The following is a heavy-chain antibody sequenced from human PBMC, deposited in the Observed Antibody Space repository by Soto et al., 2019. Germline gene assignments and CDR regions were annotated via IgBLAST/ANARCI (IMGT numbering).Heavy chain of an antibody. J-gene: IGHJ4*02. CDR2: IYSDGRT. CDR1: ELTLSSNY. V-gene: IGHV3-53*01. D-gene: IGHD3-10*01. CDR3: ARAYGAGSYFCDY. Sequence: EVRLVESGGGLIQPGGSLRLSCAASELTLSSNYMTWFRQAPGKGLEWVSLIYSDGRTYHADSVKGRFTISRDDFRNTVYLQMNSLRAEDTAVYYCARAYGAGSYFCDYWGQGTPVTVSS.